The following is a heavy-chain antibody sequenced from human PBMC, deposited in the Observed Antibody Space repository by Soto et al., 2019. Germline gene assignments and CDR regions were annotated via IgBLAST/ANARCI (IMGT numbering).Heavy chain of an antibody. CDR2: ISSNGGST. CDR3: VRWFGELFRPPYYFDY. Sequence: GGSLRLSCSASGFTFSSYAMHWVRQAPGKGLEYVSAISSNGGSTYYADSVKGRFTISRDNSKNTLYLQMSSLRAEDTAVYYCVRWFGELFRPPYYFDYWGQGTLVTVSS. D-gene: IGHD3-10*01. V-gene: IGHV3-64D*06. CDR1: GFTFSSYA. J-gene: IGHJ4*02.